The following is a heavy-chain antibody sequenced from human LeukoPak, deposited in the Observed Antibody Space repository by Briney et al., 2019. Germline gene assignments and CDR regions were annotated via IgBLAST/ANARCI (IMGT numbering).Heavy chain of an antibody. V-gene: IGHV3-33*01. Sequence: PGRSLRLSCAASGFTFSSYGMHWVRQAPGKGLEWVAFIWYDGTNKYYADSVKGRFTISRDNSKNTLHLQMNSLRAEDTAVYYCARDRSWSDFNSSSRYGGKIDYYGMDVWGQGTTVTVSS. D-gene: IGHD6-13*01. CDR3: ARDRSWSDFNSSSRYGGKIDYYGMDV. CDR1: GFTFSSYG. J-gene: IGHJ6*02. CDR2: IWYDGTNK.